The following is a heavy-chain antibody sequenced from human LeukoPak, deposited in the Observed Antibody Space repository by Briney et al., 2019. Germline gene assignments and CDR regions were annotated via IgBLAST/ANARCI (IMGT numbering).Heavy chain of an antibody. CDR2: MYTSGST. D-gene: IGHD4-17*01. Sequence: SETLSLTCTVSGGSIRSYYWSWIRQPARKGQEWIGRMYTSGSTKYNPSLKSRVTMSVDTSKNQFSLKLSSVTAADTAVYYCARDYGEVFYYYGMDVWGQGTTVTVSS. CDR3: ARDYGEVFYYYGMDV. CDR1: GGSIRSYY. V-gene: IGHV4-4*07. J-gene: IGHJ6*02.